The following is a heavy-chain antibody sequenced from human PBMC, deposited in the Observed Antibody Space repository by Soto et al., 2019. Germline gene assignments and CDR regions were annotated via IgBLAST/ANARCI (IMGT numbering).Heavy chain of an antibody. J-gene: IGHJ6*02. CDR2: INHSGSN. V-gene: IGHV4-34*01. Sequence: SETLSLTCAVYGGSFSGYYWSWIRQPPGKGLEWIGEINHSGSNNYNPSLKSRVTISVDTSKNQFSLKLSSVTAADTAVYYCASGATYYYDSSGYYYYYYGMDVWGQGTTVTVSS. CDR3: ASGATYYYDSSGYYYYYYGMDV. CDR1: GGSFSGYY. D-gene: IGHD3-22*01.